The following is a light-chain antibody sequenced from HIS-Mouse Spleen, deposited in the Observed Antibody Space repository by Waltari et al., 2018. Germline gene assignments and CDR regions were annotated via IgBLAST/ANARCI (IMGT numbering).Light chain of an antibody. J-gene: IGLJ3*02. CDR1: SSDVGSYNL. CDR3: CSYAGSSTWV. V-gene: IGLV2-23*01. Sequence: QSALTQPASVSGSPGQSITISCTGTSSDVGSYNLVSWYQQHPGKAPKLMMYEGSKRPSGVSNRLSGSKSGNTASLTISGLQAEDEADYYCCSYAGSSTWVFGGGTKLTVL. CDR2: EGS.